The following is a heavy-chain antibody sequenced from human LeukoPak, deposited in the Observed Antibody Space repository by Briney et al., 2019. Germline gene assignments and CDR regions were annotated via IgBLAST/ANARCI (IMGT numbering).Heavy chain of an antibody. V-gene: IGHV4-34*01. CDR3: ARRAATLIYYYYYMDV. D-gene: IGHD6-25*01. CDR2: INHSGST. Sequence: SETLSLTCAVYGGSFSGYYWSWIRQPPGKGLEWIGEINHSGSTNYNPSLKSRVTISVDTSKNQFSLKLSSVTAADTAVYYCARRAATLIYYYYYMDVWGKGTTVTISS. CDR1: GGSFSGYY. J-gene: IGHJ6*03.